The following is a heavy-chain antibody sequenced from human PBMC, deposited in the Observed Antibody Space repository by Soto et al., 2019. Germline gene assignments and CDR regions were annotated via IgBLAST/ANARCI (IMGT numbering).Heavy chain of an antibody. Sequence: SETLSLTCTVSGGSISSSSYYWGWIRQPPGKGLEWIGGIYYSGSTYYNPSLKSRVTISVDTSKNQFSLKLSSVTAADTAVYYCARQGSSPYYYYMDVWGKGTTVTVSS. CDR3: ARQGSSPYYYYMDV. D-gene: IGHD6-13*01. CDR2: IYYSGST. CDR1: GGSISSSSYY. V-gene: IGHV4-39*01. J-gene: IGHJ6*03.